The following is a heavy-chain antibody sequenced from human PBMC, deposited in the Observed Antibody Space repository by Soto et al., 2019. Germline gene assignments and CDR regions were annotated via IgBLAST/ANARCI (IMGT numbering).Heavy chain of an antibody. CDR1: GFTFSTYS. CDR3: ARSEEGPYCTGDSCYSY. J-gene: IGHJ4*02. D-gene: IGHD2-15*01. Sequence: GGSLRLSCAASGFTFSTYSMNWVRQAPGKGLEWVSSISSSSKYIYYADSVKGRFTISRENAKNSLFLQMNSLRAEDTAVYYCARSEEGPYCTGDSCYSYWGQGALVTVSS. CDR2: ISSSSKYI. V-gene: IGHV3-21*01.